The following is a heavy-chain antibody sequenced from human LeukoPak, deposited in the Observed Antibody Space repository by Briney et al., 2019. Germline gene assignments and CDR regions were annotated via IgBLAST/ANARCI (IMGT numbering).Heavy chain of an antibody. V-gene: IGHV3-30-3*01. J-gene: IGHJ6*02. CDR2: ISYDGSNK. Sequence: GRSLRLSCAASGFTFSSYAMHWVRQAPGKGLEWVAVISYDGSNKYYADSVKGRFTISRDNSKNTLYLQMNSLRAEDTAVYYCARGYYTYDILTGYYSEESYYYGMGVWGQGTTVTVSS. D-gene: IGHD3-9*01. CDR1: GFTFSSYA. CDR3: ARGYYTYDILTGYYSEESYYYGMGV.